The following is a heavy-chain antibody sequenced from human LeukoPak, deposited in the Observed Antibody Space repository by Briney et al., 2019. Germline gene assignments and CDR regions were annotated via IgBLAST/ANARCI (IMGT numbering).Heavy chain of an antibody. D-gene: IGHD3-22*01. CDR3: AREGDSSGYYSDAFDI. Sequence: GGSLRLSCAASGFTFSSYSMNWVRQAPGKGLEWVSSISSSSSYIYYADSVKGRFTISRDNAENSLYLQMNSLRAEDTAVYYCAREGDSSGYYSDAFDIWGQGTMVTVSS. CDR2: ISSSSSYI. J-gene: IGHJ3*02. V-gene: IGHV3-21*01. CDR1: GFTFSSYS.